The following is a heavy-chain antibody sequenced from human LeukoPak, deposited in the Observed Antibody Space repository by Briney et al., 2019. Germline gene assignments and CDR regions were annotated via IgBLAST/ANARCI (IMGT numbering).Heavy chain of an antibody. CDR2: ISGSGGGT. V-gene: IGHV3-23*01. CDR3: AKAKVTMIVPDY. J-gene: IGHJ4*02. CDR1: GFTFSSYA. D-gene: IGHD3-22*01. Sequence: GGSLRLSCAATGFTFSSYAMSWVRQAPGKGLEWVSSISGSGGGTYYADSVKGRLTISRDNSKNTLYLQMNSLRAEDTAVYYCAKAKVTMIVPDYWGQGTLVTVSS.